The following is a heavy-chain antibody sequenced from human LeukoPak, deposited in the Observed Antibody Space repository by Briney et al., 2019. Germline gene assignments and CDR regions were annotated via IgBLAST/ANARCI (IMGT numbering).Heavy chain of an antibody. D-gene: IGHD6-6*01. V-gene: IGHV4-34*01. CDR1: GGSFGGYY. CDR3: ARASAYSTSSGVNL. CDR2: INDSGST. J-gene: IGHJ5*02. Sequence: NPSDTLSLTCAVYGGSFGGYYWNWIRQPPGKGLEWIGEINDSGSTNCKSSLRSRVTMSIDTSKKQFSLRLSLVTAADAAVYYCARASAYSTSSGVNLWGQGTLVTVSS.